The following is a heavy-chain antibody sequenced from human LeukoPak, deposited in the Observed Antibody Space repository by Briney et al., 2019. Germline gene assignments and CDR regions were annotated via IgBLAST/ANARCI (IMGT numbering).Heavy chain of an antibody. CDR1: GFTFNSYG. D-gene: IGHD6-13*01. V-gene: IGHV3-30*03. CDR3: ARGYSSSWYEEGEVFDY. Sequence: PGGSLRLSCAASGFTFNSYGMHWVRQVPGKGLEWVAIISYDGTNKYYADSVKGRFTISRDNSKNTLYLQMNSLRAEDTAVYYCARGYSSSWYEEGEVFDYWGQGTLVTVSS. CDR2: ISYDGTNK. J-gene: IGHJ4*02.